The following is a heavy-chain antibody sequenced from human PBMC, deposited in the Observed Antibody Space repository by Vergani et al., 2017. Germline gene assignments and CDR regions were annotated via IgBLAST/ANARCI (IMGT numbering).Heavy chain of an antibody. D-gene: IGHD3-3*01. J-gene: IGHJ6*03. CDR1: GYPFTSYD. Sequence: QVQLVQSGAEVKKPGASVKVSCKASGYPFTSYDINWVRQATGQGLEWMGWMNPNSGNTGYAQKFQGRVTMTRNTSISTAYMEMSSLRSEDTALYYCARGGDYDFWSGYYTYYYYYYMDVWGKGTTVTVSS. CDR3: ARGGDYDFWSGYYTYYYYYYMDV. V-gene: IGHV1-8*02. CDR2: MNPNSGNT.